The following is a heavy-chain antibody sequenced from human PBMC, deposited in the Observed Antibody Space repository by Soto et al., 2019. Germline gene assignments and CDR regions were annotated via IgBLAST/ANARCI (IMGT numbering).Heavy chain of an antibody. CDR1: GFTFSGYG. D-gene: IGHD1-26*01. J-gene: IGHJ5*02. V-gene: IGHV3-30*03. CDR2: ISYDETAT. CDR3: ARDRRANSGSYFRFDP. Sequence: QVQLVESGGGVVQPGTSLRLSCAASGFTFSGYGVHRVRQAPGKGLEWVATISYDETATYYSDSVKGRFTISRDNSKNTLSLQMDSLRADDTAVYFCARDRRANSGSYFRFDPWGQGTLVTVSS.